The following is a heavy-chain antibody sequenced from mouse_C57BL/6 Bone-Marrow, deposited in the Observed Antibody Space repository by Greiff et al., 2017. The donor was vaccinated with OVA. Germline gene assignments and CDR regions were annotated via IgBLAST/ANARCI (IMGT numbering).Heavy chain of an antibody. Sequence: EVQLQQSGPELVKPGASVKMSCKASGYTFTDYNMHWVKQSHGKSLEWIGYINPNNGGTSYNQKFKGKATLTVNKSSSTAYMELRSLTSEDSAVYYCAIMITTETHWYFDVWGTGTTVTVSS. CDR3: AIMITTETHWYFDV. J-gene: IGHJ1*03. CDR2: INPNNGGT. V-gene: IGHV1-22*01. D-gene: IGHD2-4*01. CDR1: GYTFTDYN.